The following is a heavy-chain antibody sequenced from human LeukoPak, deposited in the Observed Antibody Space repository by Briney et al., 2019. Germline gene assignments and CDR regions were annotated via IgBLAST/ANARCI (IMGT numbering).Heavy chain of an antibody. Sequence: GGSLRLSCAASGFTVSGNHMGWVRQAPGKGLEWVSVIYSGGSTYYADSGKGRFTISRDNSKNTLYLQMNSLRAEDTAVYYCARDRSSSGVFDIWGQGTMVTVSS. CDR1: GFTVSGNH. D-gene: IGHD6-13*01. V-gene: IGHV3-66*01. CDR2: IYSGGST. J-gene: IGHJ3*02. CDR3: ARDRSSSGVFDI.